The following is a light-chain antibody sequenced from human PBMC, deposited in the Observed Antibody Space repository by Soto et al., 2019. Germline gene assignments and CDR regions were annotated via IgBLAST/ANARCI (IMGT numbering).Light chain of an antibody. V-gene: IGLV2-14*03. Sequence: QSALTQPASVSGSPGQSITITCTGTSSDVGGYNSVSWYQQHPGKVPKIMIYDVTIRPSGVPDRFSGSKSGNTASLTISGLQAEDEADYYCSSYTSITALVFGTGTKLTVL. CDR1: SSDVGGYNS. CDR3: SSYTSITALV. CDR2: DVT. J-gene: IGLJ1*01.